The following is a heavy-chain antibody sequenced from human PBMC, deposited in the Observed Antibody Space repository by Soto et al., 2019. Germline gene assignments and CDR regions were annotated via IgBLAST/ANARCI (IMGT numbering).Heavy chain of an antibody. CDR2: INHSGST. V-gene: IGHV4-34*01. J-gene: IGHJ4*02. CDR1: GVPFSGYY. CDR3: ARDKITGLFDY. Sequence: PSETLSLTCAVYGVPFSGYYWTWIRQPPGTGLEWIGEINHSGSTNYNPSLKSRVTISVDTSKNQFSLKLTSVTAADTAVYYCARDKITGLFDYWGQGTLVTVSS. D-gene: IGHD2-8*02.